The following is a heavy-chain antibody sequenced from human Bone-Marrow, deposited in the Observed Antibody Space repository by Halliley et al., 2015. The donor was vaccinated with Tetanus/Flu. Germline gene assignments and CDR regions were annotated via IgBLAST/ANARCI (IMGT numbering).Heavy chain of an antibody. J-gene: IGHJ6*02. CDR2: IKSKPDGGTT. Sequence: GRIKSKPDGGTTEYAAPVKGRFTISRDDSKNTVYLQMSSLKSEDTAVYYCSSLTIHFYHSDMDVWGQGTTVTVSS. CDR3: SSLTIHFYHSDMDV. D-gene: IGHD3-9*01. V-gene: IGHV3-15*01.